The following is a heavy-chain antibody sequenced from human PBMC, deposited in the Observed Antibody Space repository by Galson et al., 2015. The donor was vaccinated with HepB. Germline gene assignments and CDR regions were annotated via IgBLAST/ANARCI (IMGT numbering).Heavy chain of an antibody. V-gene: IGHV2-5*01. Sequence: PALVKPTQTLTLTCTFSGFSLSTSGVGVGWIRQPPGKALEWLALIYWNDDKRYSPSLKSRLTITKDTSKNQVVLTMTNMDPVDTATYYCALGTYYFDYWGQGTLVTVSS. J-gene: IGHJ4*02. CDR2: IYWNDDK. CDR1: GFSLSTSGVG. CDR3: ALGTYYFDY.